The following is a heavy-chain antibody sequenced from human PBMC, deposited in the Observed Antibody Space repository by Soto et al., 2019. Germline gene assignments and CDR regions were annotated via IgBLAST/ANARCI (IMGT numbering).Heavy chain of an antibody. D-gene: IGHD1-1*01. J-gene: IGHJ4*02. CDR3: ARGRYGDY. CDR2: ISAHNGNT. V-gene: IGHV1-18*01. Sequence: QVHLVQSGAEVKKPGASVKVSCKGSGYAFTTYGITWVRQATGQGLEWMGLISAHNGNTNYAQKLQGRVTVTRDTSTSTAYMERRSLRSDDTAVYYCARGRYGDYWGQGALVTVSS. CDR1: GYAFTTYG.